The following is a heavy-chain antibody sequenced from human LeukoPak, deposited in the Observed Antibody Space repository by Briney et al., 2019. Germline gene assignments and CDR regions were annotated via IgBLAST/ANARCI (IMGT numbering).Heavy chain of an antibody. J-gene: IGHJ4*02. CDR3: ARDSGSYDY. Sequence: GGSLILSCAASGLTGSSNYMSWVRQSPGKELEWVANINQDGSEKYYVDSVKGRFTISRDNAKNSLYLQMNSLRAEDTAVYYCARDSGSYDYWGQGTLVTVSS. CDR1: GLTGSSNY. D-gene: IGHD1-26*01. V-gene: IGHV3-7*01. CDR2: INQDGSEK.